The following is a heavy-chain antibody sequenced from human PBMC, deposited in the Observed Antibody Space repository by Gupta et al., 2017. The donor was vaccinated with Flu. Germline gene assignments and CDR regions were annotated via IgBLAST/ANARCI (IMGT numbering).Heavy chain of an antibody. V-gene: IGHV1-69*01. J-gene: IGHJ4*02. Sequence: QVQLVQSGVEGKKPGSSVKVYCKASGGIFRSNAISWGRQAPGQGLEWMGGIIAIFGSADYAQKFQGRVTITADESTSTAYMALSSLRSEDTAVYYCARSGNYYDSYFDYWGQGTLVTVSS. CDR3: ARSGNYYDSYFDY. D-gene: IGHD1-26*01. CDR1: GGIFRSNA. CDR2: IIAIFGSA.